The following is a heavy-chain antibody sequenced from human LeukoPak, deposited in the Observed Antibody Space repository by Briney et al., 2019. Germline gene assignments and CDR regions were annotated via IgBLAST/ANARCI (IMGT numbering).Heavy chain of an antibody. CDR2: IRSKTDGGTT. J-gene: IGHJ4*02. Sequence: GGSLRLSCAASGFTFSKAWMSWVRQAPGKGLEWIGRIRSKTDGGTTDYAAPVKGRFTFSRDDSKNTLYLQMNSLKTEDTAVYYCTTGYYGSGAYFFDYWGQGTLVTVSS. V-gene: IGHV3-15*01. CDR3: TTGYYGSGAYFFDY. CDR1: GFTFSKAW. D-gene: IGHD3-10*01.